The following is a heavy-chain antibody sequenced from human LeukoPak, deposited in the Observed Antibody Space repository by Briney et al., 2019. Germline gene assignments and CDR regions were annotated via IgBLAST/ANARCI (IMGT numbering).Heavy chain of an antibody. Sequence: GGSLRLSCAASGFTFNSFGMSWVRQAPGKGLEWVSYISSSGSTIYYADSVKGRFTISRDNAKNSLYLQMNSLRAEDTAVYYCARDYSSGWYRDYWGQGTLVTVSS. V-gene: IGHV3-48*04. J-gene: IGHJ4*02. CDR3: ARDYSSGWYRDY. CDR1: GFTFNSFG. D-gene: IGHD6-19*01. CDR2: ISSSGSTI.